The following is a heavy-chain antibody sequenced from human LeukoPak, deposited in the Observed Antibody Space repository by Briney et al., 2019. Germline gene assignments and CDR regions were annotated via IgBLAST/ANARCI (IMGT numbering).Heavy chain of an antibody. CDR3: ARQYYHDSSGYPFDY. CDR2: INTDGSST. Sequence: PGGSPRLSCAASGFTFSSYWMHWVRQAPGKGLVWVSRINTDGSSTNYADSVKGRFTISRDNAKNTLYLQMNSLRAEDTAVYYCARQYYHDSSGYPFDYWGQGTLVTVSS. CDR1: GFTFSSYW. V-gene: IGHV3-74*01. J-gene: IGHJ4*02. D-gene: IGHD3-22*01.